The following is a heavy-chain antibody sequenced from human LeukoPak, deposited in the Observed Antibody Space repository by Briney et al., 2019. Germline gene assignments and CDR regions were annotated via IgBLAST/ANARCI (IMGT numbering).Heavy chain of an antibody. D-gene: IGHD2-15*01. CDR2: IKQDGSEK. CDR1: GFTFSNYW. V-gene: IGHV3-7*01. Sequence: PGGSLRLSCAASGFTFSNYWMSWVRQAPGKGLEWVADIKQDGSEKYYVHSVKGRFTISRQNAKNSLFLQMNSLRAEDTAVYYCARHRSGGSQDDAFDIWGQGTMVTVSS. J-gene: IGHJ3*02. CDR3: ARHRSGGSQDDAFDI.